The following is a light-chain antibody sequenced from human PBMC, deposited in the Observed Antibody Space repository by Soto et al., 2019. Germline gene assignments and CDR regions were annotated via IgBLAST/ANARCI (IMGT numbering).Light chain of an antibody. V-gene: IGKV3-11*01. CDR1: QSVTSL. CDR2: DAS. Sequence: EIFLTQSPATLSLSPGERATLSCRASQSVTSLFDWYHQKPGQAPRLLIYDASYRPTVIPARLSGSGSGTDFTATNSSLWLHDFGFYYCNQSANWRRKVGGGTKVDIK. CDR3: NQSANWRRK. J-gene: IGKJ4*01.